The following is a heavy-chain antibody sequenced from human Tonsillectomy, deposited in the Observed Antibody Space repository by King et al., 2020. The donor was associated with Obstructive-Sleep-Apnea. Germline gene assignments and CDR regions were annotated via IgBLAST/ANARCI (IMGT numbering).Heavy chain of an antibody. CDR3: AKGAWLDD. Sequence: VQLVESGGGLVRPGGSLRLSCAASGVSFSNLVMSLGRQAPGKGLEWFSFISERDGWTYFADPVKGRFSISRDDSKKTLYLELNGLTAEDTAVYYCAKGAWLDDWGQGTLVTVSS. CDR2: ISERDGWT. V-gene: IGHV3-23*04. J-gene: IGHJ4*02. D-gene: IGHD5-12*01. CDR1: GVSFSNLV.